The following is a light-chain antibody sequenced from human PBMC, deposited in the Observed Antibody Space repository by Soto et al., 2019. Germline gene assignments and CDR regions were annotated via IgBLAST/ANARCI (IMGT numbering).Light chain of an antibody. J-gene: IGKJ1*01. Sequence: DILMTQSPDSLAVSLGERATINCTAVQIVVYSSNNKNYLAWYQQKPGQPPKLLIYWASTRESGVPDRFSGSGSGTDFTLTISSLQAEDVAVYYCQQYYSTPQTFGQGTKVDIK. CDR2: WAS. CDR1: QIVVYSSNNKNY. CDR3: QQYYSTPQT. V-gene: IGKV4-1*01.